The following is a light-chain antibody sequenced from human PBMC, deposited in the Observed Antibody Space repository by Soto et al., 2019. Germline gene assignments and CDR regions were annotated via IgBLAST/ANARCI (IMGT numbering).Light chain of an antibody. CDR3: QQYSSWYT. J-gene: IGKJ2*01. CDR1: QTIANN. CDR2: GAS. V-gene: IGKV3D-15*01. Sequence: VVMTQSPATLSVSPGERVTLSCRASQTIANNYVAWYQQKPGQAPRLLIHGASGRAAGIPDRFSGSGSGTEFTLTISSLQSGDLEVYYCQQYSSWYTFGQGTKLEIK.